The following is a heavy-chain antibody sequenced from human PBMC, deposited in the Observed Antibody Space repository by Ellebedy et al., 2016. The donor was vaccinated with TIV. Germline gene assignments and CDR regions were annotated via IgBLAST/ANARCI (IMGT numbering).Heavy chain of an antibody. Sequence: ASVKVSCKASGYTFTSYFLYWVRQAPGQGLEWMGIINPASGNSNYAQKFQGRVTMTRDTSTSTVYMELSSLRSEDTVVYYCARGDNYYYDSSGYYYNYWGQGTLVTVSS. CDR3: ARGDNYYYDSSGYYYNY. J-gene: IGHJ4*02. CDR1: GYTFTSYF. D-gene: IGHD3-22*01. V-gene: IGHV1-46*01. CDR2: INPASGNS.